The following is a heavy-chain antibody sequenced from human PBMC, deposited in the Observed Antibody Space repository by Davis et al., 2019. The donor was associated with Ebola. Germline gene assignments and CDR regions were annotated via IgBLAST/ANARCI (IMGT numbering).Heavy chain of an antibody. CDR1: GFTFSSYW. CDR2: IKQDGSEK. CDR3: ARDMYSSGFLDY. D-gene: IGHD6-19*01. Sequence: GESLKISCAASGFTFSSYWMSWVRQAPGKGLEWVANIKQDGSEKYYVDSVKGRFTISRDNAKNSLYLQMNSLRDEDTAVYYCARDMYSSGFLDYWGQGTLVTVSS. V-gene: IGHV3-7*01. J-gene: IGHJ4*02.